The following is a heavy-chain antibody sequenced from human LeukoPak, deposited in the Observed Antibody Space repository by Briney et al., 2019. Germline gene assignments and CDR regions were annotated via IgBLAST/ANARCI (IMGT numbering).Heavy chain of an antibody. V-gene: IGHV5-51*01. J-gene: IGHJ4*02. D-gene: IGHD2/OR15-2a*01. CDR3: ARHVTTRDAAAPYYFDY. Sequence: GESLKISCKGSGYSFTSYWIGWVRQMPGKGLEWMGIIYPGDSDTRYSPSFQGQVTISADKSISTAYLQWSSLKASDTAMYYCARHVTTRDAAAPYYFDYWGQGTLVTVSS. CDR1: GYSFTSYW. CDR2: IYPGDSDT.